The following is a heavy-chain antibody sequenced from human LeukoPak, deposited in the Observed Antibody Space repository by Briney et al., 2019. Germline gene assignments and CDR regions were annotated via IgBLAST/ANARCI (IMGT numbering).Heavy chain of an antibody. Sequence: SETLSLTCTVSSGSIGSYYWSWLRQPPGKGLEWIGYIYYSGSTNYNPSLKSRVTISVDTSKNQFSLKLSSVAAADTAVYYCARALNWFDPWGQGTLVTVSS. V-gene: IGHV4-59*01. CDR2: IYYSGST. CDR3: ARALNWFDP. J-gene: IGHJ5*02. CDR1: SGSIGSYY.